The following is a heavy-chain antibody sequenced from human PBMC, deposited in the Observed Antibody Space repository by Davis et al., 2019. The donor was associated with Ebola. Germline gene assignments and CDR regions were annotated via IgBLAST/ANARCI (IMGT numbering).Heavy chain of an antibody. Sequence: PGGSLRLSCAVYGRSLSGYYWGWIRQPPGKGLEWIGSIYYSGSTYYHPSLKSRVTISVDTSKNQFSLKLSSVTAADTAVYYCARHPKRGWFDPWGQGTLVTVSS. CDR1: GRSLSGYY. J-gene: IGHJ5*02. CDR2: IYYSGST. V-gene: IGHV4-39*01. CDR3: ARHPKRGWFDP.